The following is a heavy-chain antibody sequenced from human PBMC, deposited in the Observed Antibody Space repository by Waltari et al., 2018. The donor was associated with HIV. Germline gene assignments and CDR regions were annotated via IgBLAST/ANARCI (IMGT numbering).Heavy chain of an antibody. CDR1: GYSVRSYS. Sequence: QIQLVESGGEMKKTGASVKVSCKASGYSVRSYSISWVRQAPGQGLEWMGWISGYNYNTKYAEKFQGRVTMTTDTSTSTAYMELRNLRSDDTAMYYCARVESMLRVVHFDYWGQGTLVTVSS. V-gene: IGHV1-18*04. CDR2: ISGYNYNT. J-gene: IGHJ4*02. D-gene: IGHD3-16*01. CDR3: ARVESMLRVVHFDY.